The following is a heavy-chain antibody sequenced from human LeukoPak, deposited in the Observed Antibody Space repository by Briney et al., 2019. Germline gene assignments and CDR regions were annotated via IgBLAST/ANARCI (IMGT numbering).Heavy chain of an antibody. CDR1: GYTFTSYG. V-gene: IGHV1-18*01. CDR2: ISAYNGNT. J-gene: IGHJ4*02. Sequence: ASVKVSCKASGYTFTSYGIGWVRQAPGQGLEWMGWISAYNGNTNYAQKLQGRVTMTTDTSTSTAYMELRSLRSDDTAVYYCARVFTEAAAGTTLFDYWGQGTLVTVSS. CDR3: ARVFTEAAAGTTLFDY. D-gene: IGHD6-13*01.